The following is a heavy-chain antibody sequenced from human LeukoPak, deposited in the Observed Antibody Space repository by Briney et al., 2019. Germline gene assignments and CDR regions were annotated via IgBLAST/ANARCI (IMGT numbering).Heavy chain of an antibody. J-gene: IGHJ4*02. Sequence: PSETLSLXCTVSGGSISSYYWSWIRQPPGKGLEWIGYIYYSGSTSYNPSLKSRVTISVDTSKNQFSLKLSSVTAADTAVYYCARGYYYDSSGYYSTRRPGPLSFDYWGQGTLVTVSS. CDR3: ARGYYYDSSGYYSTRRPGPLSFDY. CDR2: IYYSGST. V-gene: IGHV4-59*01. D-gene: IGHD3-22*01. CDR1: GGSISSYY.